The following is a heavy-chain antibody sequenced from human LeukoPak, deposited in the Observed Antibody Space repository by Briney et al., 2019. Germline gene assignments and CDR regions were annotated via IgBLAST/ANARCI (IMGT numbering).Heavy chain of an antibody. CDR1: GFTFSSYG. J-gene: IGHJ6*02. CDR2: ISYDGSNK. V-gene: IGHV3-30*18. CDR3: AKVARSGGSYSNYGMDV. Sequence: TGGSLRLSCTASGFTFSSYGMHWVRQAPGKGLEWVAVISYDGSNKYYADSVKGRFTISRDNSKNTLYLQMNSLRAEDTAVYYCAKVARSGGSYSNYGMDVWGQGTTVTVSS. D-gene: IGHD1-26*01.